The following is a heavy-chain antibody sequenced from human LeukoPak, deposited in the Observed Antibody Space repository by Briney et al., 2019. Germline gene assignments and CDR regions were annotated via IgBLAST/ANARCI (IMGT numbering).Heavy chain of an antibody. J-gene: IGHJ3*01. CDR3: AKARFSGMGGILS. D-gene: IGHD3-3*01. V-gene: IGHV3-74*01. Sequence: GGSLRLSCAASGFTFSRYWMHWVRQAPGKGLLWVARINSDGSTTSDADSVKGRFTISRDNAKNTLYLQMNSLRAEDTAVYYCAKARFSGMGGILSWGQGTMVTVSS. CDR2: INSDGSTT. CDR1: GFTFSRYW.